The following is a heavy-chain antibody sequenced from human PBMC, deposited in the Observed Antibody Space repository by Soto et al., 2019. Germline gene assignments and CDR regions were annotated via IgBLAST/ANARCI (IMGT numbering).Heavy chain of an antibody. V-gene: IGHV3-23*01. CDR2: ISGSGGST. D-gene: IGHD6-6*01. J-gene: IGHJ4*02. Sequence: GSLRLSCSASGCTLSIYAMSLVLGAPGKGLEWVSAISGSGGSTYYADSVKGRFTISRDNSKNTLYLQMNSLRAEDAAVYYCAKDEYSSSSYDYFDYWGQGTLVTVSS. CDR3: AKDEYSSSSYDYFDY. CDR1: GCTLSIYA.